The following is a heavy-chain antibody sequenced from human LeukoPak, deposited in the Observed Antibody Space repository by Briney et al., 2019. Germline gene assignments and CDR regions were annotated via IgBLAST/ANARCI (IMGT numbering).Heavy chain of an antibody. CDR1: GFTFSIYS. CDR2: ISSSSSYI. D-gene: IGHD2-15*01. CDR3: AKGNNGCYDS. J-gene: IGHJ4*02. V-gene: IGHV3-21*04. Sequence: GGSLRLSCAATGFTFSIYSMNWVRQAPGKGLEWVSSISSSSSYIYYADSVKGRFTISRDNSKNTLYMQMNSLRAEDTAVYYCAKGNNGCYDSWGQGTLVTVSS.